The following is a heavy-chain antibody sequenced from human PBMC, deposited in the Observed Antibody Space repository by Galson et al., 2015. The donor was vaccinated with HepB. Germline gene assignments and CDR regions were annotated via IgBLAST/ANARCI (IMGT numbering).Heavy chain of an antibody. V-gene: IGHV3-7*01. CDR3: ATYGSGSYYISHFDY. CDR1: GFTFSSYW. D-gene: IGHD3-10*01. CDR2: IKQDGSEK. J-gene: IGHJ4*02. Sequence: SLRLSCAASGFTFSSYWMSWVRQAPGKGLEWVANIKQDGSEKYYVDSVKGRFTISRDNAKNSLYLQMNSLRAEDTAVHYCATYGSGSYYISHFDYWGQGTLVTVSS.